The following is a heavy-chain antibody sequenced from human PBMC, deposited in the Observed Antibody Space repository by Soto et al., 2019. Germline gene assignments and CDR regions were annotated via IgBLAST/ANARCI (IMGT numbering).Heavy chain of an antibody. D-gene: IGHD6-19*01. J-gene: IGHJ3*02. CDR3: ARSGQSSGWSLFGAFDI. CDR2: IYYSGST. Sequence: PGKEMEWIGYIYYSGSTNYNPSLKSRVTISVDTSKNQFSLKLSSVTAADTAVYYWARSGQSSGWSLFGAFDIWGQGTMVT. V-gene: IGHV4-59*01.